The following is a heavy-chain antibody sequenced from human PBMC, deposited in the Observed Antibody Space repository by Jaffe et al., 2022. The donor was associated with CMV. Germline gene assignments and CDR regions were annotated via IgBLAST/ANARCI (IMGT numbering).Heavy chain of an antibody. D-gene: IGHD2-8*01. Sequence: QLQLQESGPGLVKPSETLSLTCTVSGVSFSTSNYYWGWIRQPPGKGLEWIGSISYSGSTYYNPSLKSRVTISEDTSKKQFSLKLNSVTAADTAVYYCARQPGYCSNGLCYGVYFTFDMWGQGTMVTVSS. J-gene: IGHJ3*02. CDR2: ISYSGST. V-gene: IGHV4-39*01. CDR3: ARQPGYCSNGLCYGVYFTFDM. CDR1: GVSFSTSNYY.